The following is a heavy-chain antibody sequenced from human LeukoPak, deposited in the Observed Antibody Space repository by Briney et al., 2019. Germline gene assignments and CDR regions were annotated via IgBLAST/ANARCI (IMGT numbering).Heavy chain of an antibody. D-gene: IGHD3-10*01. Sequence: PSETLSLTCTVSGGSISSYYWSRIRQSPGKGLEWIGSIYYSGSTDYNPSLKSRVSISVDTSKNQFSLKLSSVTAADTAVYYCARHVLFYYLYYMDVWGKGTTVTVSS. V-gene: IGHV4-59*08. CDR3: ARHVLFYYLYYMDV. CDR2: IYYSGST. CDR1: GGSISSYY. J-gene: IGHJ6*03.